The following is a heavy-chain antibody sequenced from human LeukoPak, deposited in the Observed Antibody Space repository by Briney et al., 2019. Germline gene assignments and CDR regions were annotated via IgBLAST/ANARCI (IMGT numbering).Heavy chain of an antibody. CDR3: AKRLEGELFIPRPYFDY. Sequence: PGGSLRLSCAASGFTFSSDAMSWVRQAPGKGLEWVSAISGSGGSTYYADSVKGRFTISRDNSKNTLYLQMNSLRAEDTAVYYCAKRLEGELFIPRPYFDYWGQGTLVTVSS. CDR2: ISGSGGST. J-gene: IGHJ4*02. CDR1: GFTFSSDA. D-gene: IGHD3-10*01. V-gene: IGHV3-23*01.